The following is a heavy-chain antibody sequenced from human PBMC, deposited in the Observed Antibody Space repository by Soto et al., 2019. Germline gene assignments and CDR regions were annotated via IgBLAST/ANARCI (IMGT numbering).Heavy chain of an antibody. J-gene: IGHJ4*02. CDR2: ISTYTGKT. D-gene: IGHD2-8*01. CDR3: ARDNGGIDC. V-gene: IGHV1-18*01. CDR1: GYTFSTYG. Sequence: QVQLVQSGIELKRPGASVKVSCKASGYTFSTYGLTWVRQAPGQGLEWLGWISTYTGKTNCAQRLQGRVNMTTDTSSSTAYLELRSLTSVDTAVYYCARDNGGIDCWGQGTLVIVSS.